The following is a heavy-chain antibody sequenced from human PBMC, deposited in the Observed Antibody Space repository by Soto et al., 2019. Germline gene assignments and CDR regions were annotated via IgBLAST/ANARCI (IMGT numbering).Heavy chain of an antibody. D-gene: IGHD6-13*01. Sequence: GGSLRLSCAASGFTFSSYGMHWVRQAPGKGLEWVAVISYDGSDKYYADSVKGRFTISRDTSKNTLYLQMNSLRAEDTAVYYCAKDRGRIADNWFDPWGQGTLVTVSS. CDR3: AKDRGRIADNWFDP. V-gene: IGHV3-30*18. CDR1: GFTFSSYG. J-gene: IGHJ5*02. CDR2: ISYDGSDK.